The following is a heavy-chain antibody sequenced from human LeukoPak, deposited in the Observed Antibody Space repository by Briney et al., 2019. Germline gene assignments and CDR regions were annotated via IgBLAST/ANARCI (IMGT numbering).Heavy chain of an antibody. V-gene: IGHV4-59*08. CDR2: IYDSGST. J-gene: IGHJ4*02. CDR3: ASQYFYGSGSYFFDY. D-gene: IGHD3-10*01. CDR1: GGSISSYY. Sequence: SETLSLTCTVSGGSISSYYWSWIRQPPGKGLEWIGYIYDSGSTNYNPSLKSRVTISVDTSKNQFSLKLSSVTAADTAVYYCASQYFYGSGSYFFDYWGQGTLVTVSS.